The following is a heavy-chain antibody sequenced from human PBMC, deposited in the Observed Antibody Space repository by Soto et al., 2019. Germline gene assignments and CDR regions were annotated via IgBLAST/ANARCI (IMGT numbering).Heavy chain of an antibody. J-gene: IGHJ4*02. V-gene: IGHV1-18*01. D-gene: IGHD1-26*01. CDR3: ARATSGSYSTVWYYFDY. Sequence: ASVKVSCKASGYTFTSYGISWVRQAPGQGLEWMGWISAYNGNTNYAQKLQGRVTMTTDTSTSTAYMELRGLRSDDTAVYYCARATSGSYSTVWYYFDYWGQGTLVTVSS. CDR2: ISAYNGNT. CDR1: GYTFTSYG.